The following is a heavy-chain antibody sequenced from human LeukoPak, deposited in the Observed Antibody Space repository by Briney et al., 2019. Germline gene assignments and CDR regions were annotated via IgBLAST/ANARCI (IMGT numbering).Heavy chain of an antibody. Sequence: SETLSLTCTVSGGSISSYSWSWIRQPAGKGLEWIGRTYTSGSTNYNPSLKSRVTMSVDTSKNQFSLKLSSVTAADTGLYYCARTHGGYVSFDYWGQGTLVTVSS. CDR3: ARTHGGYVSFDY. D-gene: IGHD5-12*01. CDR1: GGSISSYS. CDR2: TYTSGST. J-gene: IGHJ4*02. V-gene: IGHV4-4*07.